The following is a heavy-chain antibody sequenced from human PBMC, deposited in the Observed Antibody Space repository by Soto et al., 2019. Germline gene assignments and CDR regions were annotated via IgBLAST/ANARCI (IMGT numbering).Heavy chain of an antibody. V-gene: IGHV1-18*01. D-gene: IGHD6-13*01. Sequence: GASVKVSCKASGYPFSSYGISWARQAPGQGLEWLGWISAYNGNTNYAQKVQGRVAMTTDTSTSTAYMELRSLRSDDTAVYYCARAHSSSWPTTLYGMDVWGQGTTVTVSS. CDR1: GYPFSSYG. CDR2: ISAYNGNT. J-gene: IGHJ6*02. CDR3: ARAHSSSWPTTLYGMDV.